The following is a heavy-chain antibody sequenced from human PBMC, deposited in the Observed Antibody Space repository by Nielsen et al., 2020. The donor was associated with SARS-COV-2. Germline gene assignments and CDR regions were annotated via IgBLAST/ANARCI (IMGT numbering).Heavy chain of an antibody. CDR3: ARGYYGSGSYYMVDY. J-gene: IGHJ4*02. V-gene: IGHV1-2*02. D-gene: IGHD3-10*01. CDR1: GYTFTGYY. CDR2: INPNSGGT. Sequence: ASVKVSCKASGYTFTGYYMHWVRQAPGQGLEWMGWINPNSGGTNYAQKFQGRVTMTRDTSISTAYMELSRLRSDDTAVYYCARGYYGSGSYYMVDYWGQGTLVTVSS.